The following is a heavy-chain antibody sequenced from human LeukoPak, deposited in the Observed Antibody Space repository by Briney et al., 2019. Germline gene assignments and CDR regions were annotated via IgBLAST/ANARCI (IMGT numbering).Heavy chain of an antibody. V-gene: IGHV3-30-3*01. Sequence: GGSLRLSCVASAFTFSSYDMHWVRQAPGKGLEWVAVISYDGSNKYYADYVRGRFSISRDNSKETLYLQMNSLRAEDTAVYYCARDYRLYCNNGVCYASHYYGMDVWGQGTTVTVSS. CDR3: ARDYRLYCNNGVCYASHYYGMDV. CDR2: ISYDGSNK. J-gene: IGHJ6*02. CDR1: AFTFSSYD. D-gene: IGHD2-8*01.